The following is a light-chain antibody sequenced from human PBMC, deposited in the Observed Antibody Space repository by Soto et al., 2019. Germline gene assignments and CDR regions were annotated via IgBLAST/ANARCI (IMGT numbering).Light chain of an antibody. CDR1: EGVSNN. CDR2: GAS. V-gene: IGKV3-15*01. CDR3: QQYNKWPLT. J-gene: IGKJ4*01. Sequence: EIVLTQSPATLSVSQGERATLSCRASEGVSNNLAWYQQKPGQAPRLLIFGASARATGIPARFSGSGSGTDFTLTISSLQSEDFAVYYCQQYNKWPLTFGGGTKVEIK.